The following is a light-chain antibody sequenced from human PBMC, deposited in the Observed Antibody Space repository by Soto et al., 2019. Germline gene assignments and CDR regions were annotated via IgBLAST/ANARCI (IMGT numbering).Light chain of an antibody. J-gene: IGKJ4*01. CDR2: DPS. CDR1: QSVSNY. Sequence: EMVLTQSPATLSLSPGERATLSCRASQSVSNYLAWFQQKPGQAPRLLIYDPSNRATGIPARFRCSGSGTDFTLTISSLEPEDFAVYYCQQRSSWPLLTFGGGTKVEI. CDR3: QQRSSWPLLT. V-gene: IGKV3-11*01.